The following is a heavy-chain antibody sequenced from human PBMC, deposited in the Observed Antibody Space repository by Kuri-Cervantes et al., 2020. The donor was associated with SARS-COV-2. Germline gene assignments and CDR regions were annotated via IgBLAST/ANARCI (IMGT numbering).Heavy chain of an antibody. CDR1: GGSISSYY. CDR3: ARVAIGGSYFFDY. J-gene: IGHJ4*02. V-gene: IGHV4-59*12. D-gene: IGHD1-26*01. CDR2: IYYSGST. Sequence: SCTVSGGSISSYYWSWIREPPGKGLEWIGYIYYSGSTNYNPSLKSRVTISVDTSKNQFSLKLSTVTAADTAVYYCARVAIGGSYFFDYWGQGTLVTVSS.